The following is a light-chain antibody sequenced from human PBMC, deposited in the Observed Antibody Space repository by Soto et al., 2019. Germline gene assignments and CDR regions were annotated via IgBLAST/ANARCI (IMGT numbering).Light chain of an antibody. CDR1: QSVSSSY. CDR3: QQYGSSPWT. J-gene: IGKJ1*01. CDR2: GAS. V-gene: IGKV3-20*01. Sequence: PQSACSLSLSPAQCAPLSWRASQSVSSSYLAWYQQKPGQAPRLLIYGASSMASGIPDRFSGSGSGTDFTLTISGLEPEDFAAYHCQQYGSSPWTFGQGTK.